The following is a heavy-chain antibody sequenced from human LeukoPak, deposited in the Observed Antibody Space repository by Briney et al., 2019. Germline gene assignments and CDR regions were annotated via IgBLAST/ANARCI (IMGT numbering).Heavy chain of an antibody. V-gene: IGHV3-9*01. CDR3: AKDPEGTPNNWFDP. Sequence: PGRSLRLSCAASGFTFDDYAMHWVRQAPGKGLEWVSGISWNSGSIGHADSVKGRFTISRDNAKNSLYLQMNSLRAEDTALYYCAKDPEGTPNNWFDPWGQGTLVTVSS. CDR2: ISWNSGSI. D-gene: IGHD2-15*01. J-gene: IGHJ5*02. CDR1: GFTFDDYA.